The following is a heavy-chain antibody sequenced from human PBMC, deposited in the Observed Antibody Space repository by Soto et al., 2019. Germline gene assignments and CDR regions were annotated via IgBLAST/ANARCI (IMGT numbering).Heavy chain of an antibody. CDR3: ARVKSALVAGTPDY. J-gene: IGHJ4*02. V-gene: IGHV3-48*02. CDR1: GFTFSSYA. CDR2: ISSSSGTI. Sequence: GGSLRLSCAASGFTFSSYAMSWVRQAPGKGLEWVSYISSSSGTIYYADSVKGRFTISRDNAKNSLYLQMNSLRDEDTAVYYCARVKSALVAGTPDYWGQGTLVTVSS. D-gene: IGHD2-15*01.